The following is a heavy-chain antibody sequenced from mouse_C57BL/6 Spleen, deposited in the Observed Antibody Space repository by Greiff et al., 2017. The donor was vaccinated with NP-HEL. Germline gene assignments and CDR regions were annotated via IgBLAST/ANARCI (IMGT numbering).Heavy chain of an antibody. CDR1: GYTFTDYN. CDR3: ARVELLRSRAMDY. J-gene: IGHJ4*01. V-gene: IGHV1-18*01. Sequence: EVKLEESGPELVKPGASVKIPCKASGYTFTDYNMDWVKQSHGKSLEWIGDINPNNGGTIYNQKFKGKATLTVDKSSSTAYMELRSLTSEDTAVYYCARVELLRSRAMDYWGQGTSVTVSS. D-gene: IGHD1-1*01. CDR2: INPNNGGT.